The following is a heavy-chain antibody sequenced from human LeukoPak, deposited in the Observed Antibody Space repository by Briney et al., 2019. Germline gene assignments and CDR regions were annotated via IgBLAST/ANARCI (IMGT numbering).Heavy chain of an antibody. V-gene: IGHV3-74*01. CDR2: INSDGRST. CDR1: GFTFSSNW. CDR3: ASKAGLALDY. D-gene: IGHD6-13*01. Sequence: PGGSLRLSCAASGFTFSSNWMHWVRQAPGKGLVWVFRINSDGRSTSYADSVKGRFTISRDNAKNTLYLQTNSLRAEDTAVYYCASKAGLALDYWGQGTLVTVSS. J-gene: IGHJ4*02.